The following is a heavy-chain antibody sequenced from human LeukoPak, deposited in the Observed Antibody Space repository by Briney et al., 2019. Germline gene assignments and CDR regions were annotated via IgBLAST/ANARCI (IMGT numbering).Heavy chain of an antibody. V-gene: IGHV3-21*06. CDR2: ISGNSNYI. J-gene: IGHJ3*02. D-gene: IGHD2-8*01. CDR3: ARAVSCTNGACAHDAFHI. CDR1: GFTFSSYT. Sequence: GGSLRLSCAASGFTFSSYTINWVRQAPGKGLEWVSSISGNSNYIYYADSVKGRFTISRDSARSPLYLQMNSLRAEDTAVYYCARAVSCTNGACAHDAFHIWGLGTMVTVSS.